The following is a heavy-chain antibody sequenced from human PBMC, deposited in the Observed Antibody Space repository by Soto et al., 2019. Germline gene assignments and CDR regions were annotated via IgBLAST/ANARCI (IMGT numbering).Heavy chain of an antibody. CDR3: ARRIPYYYDSSGYFDAFDI. Sequence: SETLSLTCTVSGGSISSGGYYWSWIRQHPGKGLEWIGYIYYSGSTYYNPSLKSRVTISVDTSKNQFSLKLSSVTAADTAVYYCARRIPYYYDSSGYFDAFDIWGQGTMVTVSS. CDR2: IYYSGST. CDR1: GGSISSGGYY. D-gene: IGHD3-22*01. V-gene: IGHV4-31*03. J-gene: IGHJ3*02.